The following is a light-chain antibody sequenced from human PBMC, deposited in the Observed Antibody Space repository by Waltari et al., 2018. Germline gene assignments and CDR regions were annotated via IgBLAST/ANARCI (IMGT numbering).Light chain of an antibody. CDR1: DSNIGKNT. V-gene: IGLV1-44*01. J-gene: IGLJ1*01. Sequence: QSVLTQPPSVSGAPGQRVTISCSGSDSNIGKNTENWYQQLPGTAPRFLISNNNQRPSGVPDRFSGSKSGTSASLAISGLQSEDEADYYCASWHNSMNAYVFGTGTKVTVL. CDR2: NNN. CDR3: ASWHNSMNAYV.